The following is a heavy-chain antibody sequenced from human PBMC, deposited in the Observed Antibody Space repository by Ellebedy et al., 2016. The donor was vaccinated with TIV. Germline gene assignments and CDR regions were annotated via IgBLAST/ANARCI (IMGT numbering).Heavy chain of an antibody. CDR2: ISANNANT. D-gene: IGHD3-9*01. J-gene: IGHJ4*02. CDR3: ARGRDLLRPDFDY. CDR1: GYIFSSYA. Sequence: AASVKVSCKASGYIFSSYAITWVRQAPGQGLEWVGWISANNANTKYAQKLQGRVTLTRDTSTSTAYMGLRSLRSDDTAVYYCARGRDLLRPDFDYWGQGTLVTVSS. V-gene: IGHV1-18*01.